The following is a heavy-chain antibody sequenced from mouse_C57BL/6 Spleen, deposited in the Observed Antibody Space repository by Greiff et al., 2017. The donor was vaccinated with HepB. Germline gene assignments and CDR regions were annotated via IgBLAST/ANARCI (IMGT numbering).Heavy chain of an antibody. CDR1: GYTFTDYY. J-gene: IGHJ3*01. D-gene: IGHD1-1*01. CDR2: INPNNGGT. CDR3: AREGDYYGSSPAWFAY. Sequence: EVKLQQSGPELVKPGASVKISCKASGYTFTDYYMNWVKQSHGKSLEWIGDINPNNGGTSYNQKFKGKATLTVDKSSSTAYMELRSLTSEDSAVYYCAREGDYYGSSPAWFAYWGQGTLVTVSA. V-gene: IGHV1-26*01.